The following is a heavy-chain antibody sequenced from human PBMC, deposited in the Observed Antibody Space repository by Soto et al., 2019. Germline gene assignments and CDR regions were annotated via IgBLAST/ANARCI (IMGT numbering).Heavy chain of an antibody. D-gene: IGHD3-16*01. Sequence: QVQLEQSGAEVKRPGSSVKVSCKTSGGNFNTYPISWVRQAPGHRLEWMGKIIPIFGTPDYAQKFQGRVTSNADEATTTVYMELRSLKSDDSAVYYWARDSRLWGSTGWKRENLFDIWGQGTMVTVSS. CDR1: GGNFNTYP. V-gene: IGHV1-69*18. J-gene: IGHJ3*02. CDR2: IIPIFGTP. CDR3: ARDSRLWGSTGWKRENLFDI.